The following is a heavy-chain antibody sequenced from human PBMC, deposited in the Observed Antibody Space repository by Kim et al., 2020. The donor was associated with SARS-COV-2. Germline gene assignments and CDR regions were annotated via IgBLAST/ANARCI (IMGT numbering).Heavy chain of an antibody. Sequence: ASVKVSCKASGYTFTSYAMHWVRQAPGQRLEWMGWINAGNGNTKYSQKFQGRVTITRDTSASTAYMELSSLRSEDTAVYYCASRQLGPGGQLGGFDYWGQGTLVTVSS. D-gene: IGHD2-8*02. J-gene: IGHJ4*02. V-gene: IGHV1-3*01. CDR3: ASRQLGPGGQLGGFDY. CDR1: GYTFTSYA. CDR2: INAGNGNT.